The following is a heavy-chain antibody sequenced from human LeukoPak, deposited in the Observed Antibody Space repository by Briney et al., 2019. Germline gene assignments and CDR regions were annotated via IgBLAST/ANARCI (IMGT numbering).Heavy chain of an antibody. Sequence: GGSLRLSCAASGFTFSNFGMNWVRQAPGKGLQWLSYITSSSKTIYYADSAKGRFTISRDNAKNSLYLQMNSLRAEDTAVYYCARAFPPLRTSAAGDFWGQGTLVTVSS. CDR3: ARAFPPLRTSAAGDF. CDR2: ITSSSKTI. J-gene: IGHJ4*02. CDR1: GFTFSNFG. D-gene: IGHD6-25*01. V-gene: IGHV3-48*01.